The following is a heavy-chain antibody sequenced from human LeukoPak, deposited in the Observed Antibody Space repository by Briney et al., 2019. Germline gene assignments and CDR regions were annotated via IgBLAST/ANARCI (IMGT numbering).Heavy chain of an antibody. CDR2: IYYSGST. D-gene: IGHD6-13*01. CDR3: ARVITAARGDVDY. Sequence: SETLSLTCTVSGGSIRSGGYYWSWIRQHPGKGLEWIGYIYYSGSTYYNPSLKSRVTISVDTSKNQFSLKLSSVTAADTAVYYCARVITAARGDVDYWGQGTLVTVSS. CDR1: GGSIRSGGYY. J-gene: IGHJ4*02. V-gene: IGHV4-31*03.